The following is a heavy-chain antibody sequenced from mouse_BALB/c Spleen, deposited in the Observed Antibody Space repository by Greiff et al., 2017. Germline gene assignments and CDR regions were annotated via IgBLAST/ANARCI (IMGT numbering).Heavy chain of an antibody. CDR3: ARNHYYGRDAMDY. D-gene: IGHD1-1*01. V-gene: IGHV2-2*02. J-gene: IGHJ4*01. CDR2: IWSGGST. Sequence: VKLVESGPGLVQPSQSLSITCTVSGFSLTSYGVHWVRQSPGKGLEWLGVIWSGGSTDYNAAFISRLSISKDNSKSQVFFKMNSLQANDTAIYYCARNHYYGRDAMDYWGQGTSVTVSS. CDR1: GFSLTSYG.